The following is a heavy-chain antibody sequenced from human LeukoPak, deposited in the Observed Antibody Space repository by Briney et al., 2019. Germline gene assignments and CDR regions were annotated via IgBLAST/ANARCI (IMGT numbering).Heavy chain of an antibody. CDR2: ISSSSSYI. J-gene: IGHJ4*02. CDR1: GFTFSSYS. CDR3: ARDASYYYDSSGYYRCDY. V-gene: IGHV3-21*01. Sequence: DPGGSLRLSCAASGFTFSSYSMNWVRQAPGKGLEWVSSISSSSSYIYYADSVKDRFTISRDNAKNSLYLQMNSLRAEDTAVYYCARDASYYYDSSGYYRCDYWGQGTLVTVSS. D-gene: IGHD3-22*01.